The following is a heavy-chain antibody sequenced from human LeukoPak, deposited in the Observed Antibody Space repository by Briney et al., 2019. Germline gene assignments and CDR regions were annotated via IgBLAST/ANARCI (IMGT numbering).Heavy chain of an antibody. J-gene: IGHJ4*02. D-gene: IGHD2-8*01. V-gene: IGHV4-31*03. CDR2: IYYSGST. CDR1: GGSISSGGNY. CDR3: AREKANYYFDY. Sequence: SQTLSLTCTVSGGSISSGGNYWSWIRQHPGKGLEWIGYIYYSGSTYYNPSLKSRVTISVDTSKNQFSLKLSSVTAADTAVYYCAREKANYYFDYWGQGTLVTVSS.